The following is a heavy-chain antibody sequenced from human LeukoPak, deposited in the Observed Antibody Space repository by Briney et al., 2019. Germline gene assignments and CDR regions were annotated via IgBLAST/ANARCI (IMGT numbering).Heavy chain of an antibody. V-gene: IGHV3-7*01. J-gene: IGHJ3*02. D-gene: IGHD1-26*01. CDR1: GFTFSDYW. CDR3: VRDGHYSGSERVAFDI. CDR2: IKEDGSNK. Sequence: PGGSLRLSCATSGFTFSDYWMAWVRQTPGKGLEWVANIKEDGSNKYYVASVRGRFTISRDNAENSLYLQMNSLRAEDSAVYYCVRDGHYSGSERVAFDIWGQGTVVTVSS.